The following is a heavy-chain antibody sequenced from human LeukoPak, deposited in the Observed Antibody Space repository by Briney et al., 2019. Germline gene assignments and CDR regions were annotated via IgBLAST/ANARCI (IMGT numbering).Heavy chain of an antibody. V-gene: IGHV4-59*01. J-gene: IGHJ6*02. D-gene: IGHD3-3*01. CDR3: ARDFVGLKSYGMDV. CDR1: GGSISSYY. CDR2: IHYSGST. Sequence: SETLSLTCSVSGGSISSYYWNRIRQPPGKGLEWVGYIHYSGSTNYNPSLNSRVTISIDMSQNQFSLNLTSVTAADTAVYYCARDFVGLKSYGMDVWGQGTTVTVSS.